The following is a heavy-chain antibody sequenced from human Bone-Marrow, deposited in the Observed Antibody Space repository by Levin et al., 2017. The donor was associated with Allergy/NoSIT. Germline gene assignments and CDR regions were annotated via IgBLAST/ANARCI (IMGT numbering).Heavy chain of an antibody. D-gene: IGHD6-19*01. V-gene: IGHV3-7*01. Sequence: GESLKISCAASGFTFSSYWMSWVRQAPGKGLEWVANIKQDGSEKYYVDSVKGRFTISRDNAKNSLYLQMNSLRAEDTAVYYCAREENFGWEDYWGQGTLVTVSS. CDR1: GFTFSSYW. CDR3: AREENFGWEDY. CDR2: IKQDGSEK. J-gene: IGHJ4*02.